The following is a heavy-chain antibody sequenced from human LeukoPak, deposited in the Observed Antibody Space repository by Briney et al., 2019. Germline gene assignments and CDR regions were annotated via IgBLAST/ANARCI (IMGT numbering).Heavy chain of an antibody. CDR3: ARDYYDSSGSSWFDP. CDR1: GFTFSRYS. Sequence: GGSLRLSCAASGFTFSRYSMNWVRQAPGKGLEWVSSISSGSSFMYYADSVKGRFTISRDNAKNSLYLQMNSLRAKDTSLYYCARDYYDSSGSSWFDPWGQGTLVTVSS. D-gene: IGHD3-22*01. J-gene: IGHJ5*02. V-gene: IGHV3-21*01. CDR2: ISSGSSFM.